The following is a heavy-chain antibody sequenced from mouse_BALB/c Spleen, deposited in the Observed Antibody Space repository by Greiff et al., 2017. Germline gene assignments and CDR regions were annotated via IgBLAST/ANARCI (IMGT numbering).Heavy chain of an antibody. V-gene: IGHV1-37*01. CDR1: GYSFTGYF. J-gene: IGHJ3*01. D-gene: IGHD2-1*01. CDR3: ARADYDGNRFAY. CDR2: INPYNGGT. Sequence: EVQLQQSGPELVKPGASVKISCKASGYSFTGYFMNWVKQSPGKSLEWIGRINPYNGGTFYNQKFKGKATLTVDKSSSTAHMELLSLTSDDSAVYFCARADYDGNRFAYWGQGTLVTGSA.